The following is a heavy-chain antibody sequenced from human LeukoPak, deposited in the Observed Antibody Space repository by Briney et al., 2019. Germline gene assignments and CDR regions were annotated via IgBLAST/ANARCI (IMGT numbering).Heavy chain of an antibody. CDR3: ASGTLDSFDS. CDR1: GYIFTDYY. J-gene: IGHJ4*02. Sequence: GASVKVSCKASGYIFTDYYMHWVRQAPGQGLEWMGWINPNSGGTNYAQKFQGRVTMTRDTSISTAYMGLSSLRSDDTAVYYCASGTLDSFDSWGQGTLVTVSS. V-gene: IGHV1-2*02. CDR2: INPNSGGT.